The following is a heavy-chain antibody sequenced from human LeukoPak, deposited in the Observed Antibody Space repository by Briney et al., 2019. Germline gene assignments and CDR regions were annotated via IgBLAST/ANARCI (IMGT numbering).Heavy chain of an antibody. CDR3: ARTLHAGYSSSWFYLDV. CDR2: IHQDGSEK. V-gene: IGHV3-7*01. J-gene: IGHJ6*04. D-gene: IGHD6-13*01. CDR1: GFTLNLYY. Sequence: GGSLRLSCAASGFTLNLYYMSWLPQAPGEGLEGVANIHQDGSEKNYGDSVKGRFTISRDNAKNSLYLQMNSLRVEDTALYYCARTLHAGYSSSWFYLDVWGKGTTVTVSS.